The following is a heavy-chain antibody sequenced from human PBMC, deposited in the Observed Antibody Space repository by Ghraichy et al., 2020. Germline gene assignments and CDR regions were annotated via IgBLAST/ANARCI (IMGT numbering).Heavy chain of an antibody. Sequence: ASVKVSCKVSGYTLTELSMHWVRQAPGKGLEWMGTFDPEDGETIYAQKFQGRVTMTEDTSTDTAYMELSSLRSEDTAVYYCATVGATPRDAFDIWGQGTMVTVSS. D-gene: IGHD1-26*01. V-gene: IGHV1-24*01. CDR2: FDPEDGET. CDR1: GYTLTELS. CDR3: ATVGATPRDAFDI. J-gene: IGHJ3*02.